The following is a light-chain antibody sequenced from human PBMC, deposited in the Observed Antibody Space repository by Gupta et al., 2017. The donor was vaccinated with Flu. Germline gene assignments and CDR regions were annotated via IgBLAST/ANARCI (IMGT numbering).Light chain of an antibody. Sequence: PAILSSSPEKSAPSSCSASQVIDTSLAWYQQKPGQAPRLLIYDASNRATGIPARVSGSGSGTDFTLTISRLEPEDFGLYYCQQHNSSTWTFGQGTXVEIK. CDR1: QVIDTS. CDR3: QQHNSSTWT. V-gene: IGKV3D-11*01. CDR2: DAS. J-gene: IGKJ1*01.